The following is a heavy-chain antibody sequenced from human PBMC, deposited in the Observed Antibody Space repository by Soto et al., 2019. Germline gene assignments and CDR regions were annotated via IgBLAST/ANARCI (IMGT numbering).Heavy chain of an antibody. Sequence: SVKVSCKASGGTFSSYAISWVRQAPGQGLEWMGGIIPIFGTANYAQKFQGRVTITADKSTSTAYMELSSLRSEDTAVYYCARDPVVPAAMRGAFDIWGQGTMVTVSS. CDR3: ARDPVVPAAMRGAFDI. J-gene: IGHJ3*02. CDR1: GGTFSSYA. V-gene: IGHV1-69*06. D-gene: IGHD2-2*01. CDR2: IIPIFGTA.